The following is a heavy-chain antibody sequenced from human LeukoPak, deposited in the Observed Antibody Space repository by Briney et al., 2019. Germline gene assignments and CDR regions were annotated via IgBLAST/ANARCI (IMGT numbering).Heavy chain of an antibody. CDR3: ALGVQLWPGGYYYYYYMDV. CDR1: GGTFSSYA. Sequence: ASVKVSCKASGGTFSSYAISWVRQAPGQGLDWMGGIIPIFGTANYAQKFQGRVTITTDESTSTAYMELSSLRSEDTAVYYCALGVQLWPGGYYYYYYMDVWGKGTTVTVSS. D-gene: IGHD5-18*01. CDR2: IIPIFGTA. V-gene: IGHV1-69*05. J-gene: IGHJ6*03.